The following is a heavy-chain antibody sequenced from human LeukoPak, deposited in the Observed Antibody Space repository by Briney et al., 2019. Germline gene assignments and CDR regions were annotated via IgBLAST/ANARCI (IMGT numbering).Heavy chain of an antibody. J-gene: IGHJ4*02. D-gene: IGHD1-26*01. CDR2: INEDGSTT. CDR1: GFTFSSNW. CDR3: VRDLGGRSGH. Sequence: PGGSLRLSCAASGFTFSSNWMHWVRQAPGKGLVWVSRINEDGSTTNYADSVKGRSTIFRDNAKNTLYLQMNSLSAEDTAVYYCVRDLGGRSGHWGQGTLVTVSP. V-gene: IGHV3-74*01.